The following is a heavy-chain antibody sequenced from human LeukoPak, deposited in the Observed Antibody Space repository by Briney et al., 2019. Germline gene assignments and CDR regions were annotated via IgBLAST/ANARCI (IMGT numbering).Heavy chain of an antibody. Sequence: SETLSLTCAVSGYSINSSSYWGWIRQPPGKGLEWIGNIYHTGSIYYNPSLKSRVTISIDTSKNQFSLKLSSVTAADTAVYYCARGDLGTSIFGVVFANWFDPWGQGTLVTVSS. CDR3: ARGDLGTSIFGVVFANWFDP. J-gene: IGHJ5*02. V-gene: IGHV4-38-2*01. CDR1: GYSINSSSY. D-gene: IGHD3-3*01. CDR2: IYHTGSI.